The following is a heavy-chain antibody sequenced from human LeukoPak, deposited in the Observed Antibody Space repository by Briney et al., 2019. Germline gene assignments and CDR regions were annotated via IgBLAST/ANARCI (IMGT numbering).Heavy chain of an antibody. CDR1: GDSFSSNSAA. J-gene: IGHJ4*02. V-gene: IGHV6-1*01. Sequence: SQTLSLTCAISGDSFSSNSAAWNWISQSPSRGLEWLGRTYYRSKWYNDYAVSVKSRITINPDTSKNQFSLQLNSVTPEDTAVYYCARIVGATDYFDYWGQGTLVTVSS. CDR3: ARIVGATDYFDY. CDR2: TYYRSKWYN. D-gene: IGHD1-26*01.